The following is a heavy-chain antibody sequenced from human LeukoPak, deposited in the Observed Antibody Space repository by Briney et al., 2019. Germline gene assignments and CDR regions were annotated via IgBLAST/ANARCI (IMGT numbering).Heavy chain of an antibody. CDR3: ARHNRVVPPDY. J-gene: IGHJ4*02. Sequence: PSETLSLTCTVSGVSISSISYYWGWIHQPPGKGLEWIGNIYYSGSTYYNPSLKSRVTISVDTSKNQFSLKVTSVTAADTAVYYCARHNRVVPPDYWGQGTLVTVSS. CDR2: IYYSGST. V-gene: IGHV4-39*01. D-gene: IGHD2-15*01. CDR1: GVSISSISYY.